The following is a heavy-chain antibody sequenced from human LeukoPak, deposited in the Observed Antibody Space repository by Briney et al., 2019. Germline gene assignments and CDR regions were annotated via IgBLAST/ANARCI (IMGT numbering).Heavy chain of an antibody. D-gene: IGHD6-19*01. CDR2: IYHSGST. J-gene: IGHJ4*02. CDR1: GGSISSSNR. V-gene: IGHV4-4*02. CDR3: ARGRKAVTEPYYFDY. Sequence: PSGTLSLTCAVSGGSISSSNRWSWVRQPPGKGLEWIGEIYHSGSTNYNPSLKSRVTISVDKSKNQFSLKLSSVTAADTAVYYCARGRKAVTEPYYFDYWGQGTLVTVSS.